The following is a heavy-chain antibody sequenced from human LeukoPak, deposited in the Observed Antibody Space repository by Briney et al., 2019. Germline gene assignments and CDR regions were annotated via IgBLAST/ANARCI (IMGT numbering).Heavy chain of an antibody. V-gene: IGHV4-59*01. Sequence: PSETLSLTCTVSGGSISGYYWSWIRQPPGKGLEWIGYIYYSGSTNYNPSLKSRVTISVDTSKNQFSLKLSSVTAADTAVYYCARFRQWELYPIPDYWGQGTLVTVSS. CDR2: IYYSGST. CDR3: ARFRQWELYPIPDY. D-gene: IGHD1-26*01. J-gene: IGHJ4*02. CDR1: GGSISGYY.